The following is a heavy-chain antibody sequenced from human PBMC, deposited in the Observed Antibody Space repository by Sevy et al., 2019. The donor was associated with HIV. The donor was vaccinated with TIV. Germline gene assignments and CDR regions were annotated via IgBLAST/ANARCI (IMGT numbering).Heavy chain of an antibody. CDR1: GFIFRSYV. D-gene: IGHD6-13*01. Sequence: GGSLRLSCAASGFIFRSYVMSWVRHAPGKGLEWVSTISGSGGSTYYADSVKGRFTISRDNFKNTLYLEMNSLRAEDTAVYYCEGIVTAGRDYWGQGTLVTVSS. J-gene: IGHJ4*02. V-gene: IGHV3-23*01. CDR2: ISGSGGST. CDR3: EGIVTAGRDY.